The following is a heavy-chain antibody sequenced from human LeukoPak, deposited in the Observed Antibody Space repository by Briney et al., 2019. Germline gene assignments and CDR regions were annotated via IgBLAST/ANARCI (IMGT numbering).Heavy chain of an antibody. Sequence: PGGSLRLSCAASGFTFSTYAMSWVRQAPGKGLEWVSDIRAGGGSTYYADSVKGRFTVSRDTSKNTLYLHMSSLRADDTAVYYCAKGPRQQLVTRFDNWGQGTLVTVFS. CDR2: IRAGGGST. V-gene: IGHV3-23*01. D-gene: IGHD6-13*01. CDR1: GFTFSTYA. J-gene: IGHJ4*02. CDR3: AKGPRQQLVTRFDN.